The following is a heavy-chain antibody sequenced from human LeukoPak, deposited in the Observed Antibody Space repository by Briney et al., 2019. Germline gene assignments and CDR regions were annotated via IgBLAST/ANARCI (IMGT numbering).Heavy chain of an antibody. CDR3: ARRQIYGDYSEY. V-gene: IGHV3-30-3*01. Sequence: GGSLRLSCAASGFTFSSYAMSWVRQAPGKGLEWVAVISYDGSNKYYADSVKGRFTISRDNSKNTLYLQMNSLRAEDTAVYYCARRQIYGDYSEYWGQGTLVTVSS. J-gene: IGHJ4*02. D-gene: IGHD4-17*01. CDR2: ISYDGSNK. CDR1: GFTFSSYA.